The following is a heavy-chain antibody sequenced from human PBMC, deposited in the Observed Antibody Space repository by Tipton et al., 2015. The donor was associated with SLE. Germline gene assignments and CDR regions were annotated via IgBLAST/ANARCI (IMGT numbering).Heavy chain of an antibody. CDR2: LDPTDSYT. J-gene: IGHJ3*02. CDR3: ARHPVAGKRSRGAFGI. CDR1: GYNFTPW. D-gene: IGHD6-19*01. V-gene: IGHV5-10-1*01. Sequence: VQLVQSGAEVKKPGESLRISCQGSGYNFTPWINWVRQMPGKGLEWMGRLDPTDSYTHYSPSFQGHITISADKSISTAYLHWSSLKASDTAMYYCARHPVAGKRSRGAFGIWGQGTMVTVSS.